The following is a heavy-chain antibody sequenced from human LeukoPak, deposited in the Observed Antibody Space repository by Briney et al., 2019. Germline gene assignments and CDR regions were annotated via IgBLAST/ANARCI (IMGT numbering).Heavy chain of an antibody. D-gene: IGHD6-19*01. V-gene: IGHV1-46*01. CDR1: GYTFTSYY. Sequence: ASVKVSCRASGYTFTSYYMHWVRQAPGQGLEWMGIINPSGGSTSYAQKFQGRVTMTRDTSTSTVYMELSSLRSEDTAVYYCARDLVAVAGTNYWGQGTLVTVSS. CDR2: INPSGGST. CDR3: ARDLVAVAGTNY. J-gene: IGHJ4*02.